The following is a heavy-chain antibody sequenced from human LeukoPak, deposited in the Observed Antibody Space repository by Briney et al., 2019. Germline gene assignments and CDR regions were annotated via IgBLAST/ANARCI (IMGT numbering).Heavy chain of an antibody. V-gene: IGHV3-23*01. CDR2: ISGSGGST. CDR3: AKVTYDYGDYGDAFDI. J-gene: IGHJ3*02. CDR1: GFTVSSHY. D-gene: IGHD4-17*01. Sequence: GGSLRLPCAASGFTVSSHYMSWVRQAPGKGLEWVSVISGSGGSTYYADSVKGRFTISRDNSKNTLYLQMNSLRAEDTAVYYCAKVTYDYGDYGDAFDIWGQGTMVTVSS.